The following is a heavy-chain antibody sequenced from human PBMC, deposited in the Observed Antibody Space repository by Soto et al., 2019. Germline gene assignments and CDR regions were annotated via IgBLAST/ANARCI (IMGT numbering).Heavy chain of an antibody. J-gene: IGHJ4*02. Sequence: ASVKVSCKASGYTFTSYGISWVRQAPGQGLEWMGWISAYNGNTNYAQKLQGRVTMTPDPSPSTAYMELRSLRSDATAVYYCARDSQDIVVVPAALWGQGTLVTVSS. CDR2: ISAYNGNT. CDR1: GYTFTSYG. D-gene: IGHD2-2*01. CDR3: ARDSQDIVVVPAAL. V-gene: IGHV1-18*01.